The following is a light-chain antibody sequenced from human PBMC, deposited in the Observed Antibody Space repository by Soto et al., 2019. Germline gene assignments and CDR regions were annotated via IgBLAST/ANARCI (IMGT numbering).Light chain of an antibody. CDR3: QHYNSYSVN. V-gene: IGKV1-5*01. CDR2: GAS. CDR1: QTISTY. Sequence: DIQMTQSPSHLSASVRDRVTITCGASQTISTYLNWYQQKPGQAPKLLIYGASSLHSGVPSRFSGSGSGTDFTLTISSLQPDDFATYYCQHYNSYSVNFGRGTRLEIK. J-gene: IGKJ5*01.